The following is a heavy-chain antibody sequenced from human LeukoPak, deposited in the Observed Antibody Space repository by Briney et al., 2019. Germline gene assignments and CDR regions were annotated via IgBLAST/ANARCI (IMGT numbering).Heavy chain of an antibody. Sequence: PSETLSLTCTVSGGSISSSSYYWGWIRQPPGKGLEWIRSIYYSGSTYYNPSLKSRVTISVDTSKDQFSLKLSSVTAADTAVYYCARVTQPLMATIVYYFDYWGQGTLVTVSS. CDR1: GGSISSSSYY. CDR2: IYYSGST. CDR3: ARVTQPLMATIVYYFDY. J-gene: IGHJ4*02. D-gene: IGHD5-12*01. V-gene: IGHV4-39*07.